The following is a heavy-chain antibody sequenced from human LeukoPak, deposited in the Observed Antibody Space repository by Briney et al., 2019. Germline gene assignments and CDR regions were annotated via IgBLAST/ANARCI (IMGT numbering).Heavy chain of an antibody. Sequence: GGSLRLSCAASGFTFSSYAMSWVRQAPGKGLEWVSAIRGGDGSSYYTDSVKGRFTISRDNSKDTLYLQMNSLRAEDTAVYYCAKADGDFDWLLLSTYYYYYGMDVWDQGTTVTVSS. CDR3: AKADGDFDWLLLSTYYYYYGMDV. D-gene: IGHD3-9*01. V-gene: IGHV3-23*01. J-gene: IGHJ6*02. CDR1: GFTFSSYA. CDR2: IRGGDGSS.